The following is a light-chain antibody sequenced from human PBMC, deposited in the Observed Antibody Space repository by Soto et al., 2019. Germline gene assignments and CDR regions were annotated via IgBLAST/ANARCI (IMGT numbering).Light chain of an antibody. J-gene: IGLJ3*02. Sequence: QSALTQPPSASGSPGQSVTISCPGTSSDVGGYNYVSWYQQHPGKAPKLIIYEVTKRPSGVPDRFSGSKSGNTASLTVSGLLAEDEADYYCSSHAGIINVVFGGGTKLTVL. V-gene: IGLV2-8*01. CDR3: SSHAGIINVV. CDR2: EVT. CDR1: SSDVGGYNY.